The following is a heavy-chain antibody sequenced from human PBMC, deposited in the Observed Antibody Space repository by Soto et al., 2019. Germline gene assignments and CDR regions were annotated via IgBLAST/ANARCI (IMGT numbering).Heavy chain of an antibody. D-gene: IGHD3-3*01. Sequence: PGRSLRLSCSASGFTFSSYAMHWVRQAPGKGLEYVSAISSNGGSTYYADSVKGRFTISRDNSKNTLYLQMSSLRAEDTAVYYCVKDRPSPAFLEWLQGRGQRTLVTVS. CDR2: ISSNGGST. J-gene: IGHJ4*02. V-gene: IGHV3-64D*06. CDR3: VKDRPSPAFLEWLQG. CDR1: GFTFSSYA.